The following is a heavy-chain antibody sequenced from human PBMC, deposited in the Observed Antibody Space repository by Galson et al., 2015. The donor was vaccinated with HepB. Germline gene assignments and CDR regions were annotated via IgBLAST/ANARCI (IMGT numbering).Heavy chain of an antibody. J-gene: IGHJ3*02. Sequence: SVKVSCKASGYTFTSYGISWVRQAPGQGLEWMGWISAYNGNTNYAQKLQGRVTMTTDTSTSTAYMELRSLRSDDTAVYYCATPYGDYFNDAFDIWGQGTMVTVSS. CDR3: ATPYGDYFNDAFDI. CDR2: ISAYNGNT. V-gene: IGHV1-18*01. CDR1: GYTFTSYG. D-gene: IGHD4-17*01.